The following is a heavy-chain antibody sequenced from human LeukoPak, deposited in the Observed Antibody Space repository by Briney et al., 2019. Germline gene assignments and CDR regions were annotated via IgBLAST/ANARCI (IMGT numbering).Heavy chain of an antibody. D-gene: IGHD1-26*01. J-gene: IGHJ4*02. Sequence: PGGSLRLSCAASGFTFSTYSMNWVRQAPAKGLEWVSSISGSSKYRYYADSVKGRFTISRDNAKNSLYLQMNSLRAEDTAVYYCVREDGIVGATSAFDYWVRGTLVTVSS. CDR1: GFTFSTYS. CDR2: ISGSSKYR. CDR3: VREDGIVGATSAFDY. V-gene: IGHV3-21*01.